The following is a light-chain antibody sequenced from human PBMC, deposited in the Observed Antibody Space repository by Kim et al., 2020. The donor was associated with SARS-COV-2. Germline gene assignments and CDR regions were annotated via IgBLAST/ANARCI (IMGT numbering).Light chain of an antibody. Sequence: LTQPPSVSKGLRQTATLTCTGNSNNVGNQGAAWLQQHQGHPPKLLSYRNNNRPSGVSARLSASRSGNTASLTITGLQPEDEADYYCSTWDSSLNEWVFGGGTQLTVL. CDR3: STWDSSLNEWV. CDR2: RNN. J-gene: IGLJ3*02. V-gene: IGLV10-54*01. CDR1: SNNVGNQG.